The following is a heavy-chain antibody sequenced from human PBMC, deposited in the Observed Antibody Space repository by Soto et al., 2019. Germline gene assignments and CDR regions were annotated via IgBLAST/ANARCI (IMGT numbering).Heavy chain of an antibody. CDR2: IIPMFGTG. V-gene: IGHV1-69*01. CDR3: ARHLSQRGYSYGFDY. CDR1: GGTFSSYG. D-gene: IGHD5-18*01. J-gene: IGHJ4*02. Sequence: QVQLVQSGAEVKKPGSSVKVSCKASGGTFSSYGISWVRQAPGQGLEWMGGIIPMFGTGSYAQKFQGRVTITADESTTTVNMDLSSLVAEDTAVYYCARHLSQRGYSYGFDYWGQGTLVIVSS.